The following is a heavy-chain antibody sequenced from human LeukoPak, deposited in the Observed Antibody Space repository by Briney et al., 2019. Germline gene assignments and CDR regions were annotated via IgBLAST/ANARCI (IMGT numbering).Heavy chain of an antibody. CDR3: ARLLARGSGTI. CDR1: GFTFSSYW. V-gene: IGHV3-74*01. CDR2: INSDGSST. Sequence: GGSLRLSCAASGFTFSSYWMHWVRQAPGKGLVWVSRINSDGSSTSYADSVKGRFTISRDNAKNTLYLQMNSLRAEDTALYYCARLLARGSGTIWGQGTLVTVSS. D-gene: IGHD3-10*01. J-gene: IGHJ4*02.